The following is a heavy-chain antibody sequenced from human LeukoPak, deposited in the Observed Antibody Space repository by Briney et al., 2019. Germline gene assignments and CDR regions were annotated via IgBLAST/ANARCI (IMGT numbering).Heavy chain of an antibody. J-gene: IGHJ6*03. Sequence: GGSLRLSCVGSGFSFSSYRMNWVRQAPGKGLEWVSSISMSNFYIYYADSVKGRFTIYRDNAKNSLYLQMNSLRAEDTAVYYCARDPSPRTSYYYHYMDVWGKGTTVTVSS. CDR1: GFSFSSYR. CDR2: ISMSNFYI. D-gene: IGHD2-2*01. V-gene: IGHV3-21*01. CDR3: ARDPSPRTSYYYHYMDV.